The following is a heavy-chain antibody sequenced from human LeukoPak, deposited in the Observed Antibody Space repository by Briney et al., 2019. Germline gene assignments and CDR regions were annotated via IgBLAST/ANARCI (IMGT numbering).Heavy chain of an antibody. CDR3: ARHAMGVPLYFDY. Sequence: SETLSLTCTVSGGSISSYYWSWIRQPPGKGLEWIGYIYYSGSTNHNPSLKSRVTISVDTSKNQFSLKLSSVTAADTAVYYCARHAMGVPLYFDYWGQGTLVTVSS. J-gene: IGHJ4*02. V-gene: IGHV4-59*08. CDR1: GGSISSYY. D-gene: IGHD5-24*01. CDR2: IYYSGST.